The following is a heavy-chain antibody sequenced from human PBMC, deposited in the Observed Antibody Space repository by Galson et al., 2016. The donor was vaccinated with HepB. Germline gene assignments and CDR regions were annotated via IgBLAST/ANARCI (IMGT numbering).Heavy chain of an antibody. D-gene: IGHD5-18*01. Sequence: SVKVSCKASGYTFTTNVIHWVRQAPGQSLEYMGWINVGNGNTKYSQKVQGRVTITRVTSASTAYMELSSLRSEDTAVYYCAREYSYGYYFDYWGQGTLVTVSS. V-gene: IGHV1-3*01. CDR1: GYTFTTNV. J-gene: IGHJ4*02. CDR3: AREYSYGYYFDY. CDR2: INVGNGNT.